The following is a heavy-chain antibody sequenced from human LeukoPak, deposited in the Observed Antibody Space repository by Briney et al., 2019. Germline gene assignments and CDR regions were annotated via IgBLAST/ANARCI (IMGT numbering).Heavy chain of an antibody. J-gene: IGHJ4*02. V-gene: IGHV3-21*01. Sequence: PGGSLRLSCAASGFTFSSYIMNWVRQAPGKGLEWVSSISSSSSYIYYADSVKGRFTISRDNAKSSLYLQMNSLRAEDTAVYYCTRQASSSGYYIIYYWGQGTLVTVSS. D-gene: IGHD3-22*01. CDR3: TRQASSSGYYIIYY. CDR1: GFTFSSYI. CDR2: ISSSSSYI.